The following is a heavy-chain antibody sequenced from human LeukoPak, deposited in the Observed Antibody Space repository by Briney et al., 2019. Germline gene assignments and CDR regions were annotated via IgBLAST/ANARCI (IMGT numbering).Heavy chain of an antibody. D-gene: IGHD1-1*01. Sequence: PSETLSLTCTVSGGSISSSSYYWGWIRQPPGKGLEWIGSIYYSGTTYYNPSLKSRVTISVDTSKNQFSLKLSSVTAADTAVYYCARDGTSLNLAEFDYWGQGTLVTVSS. CDR1: GGSISSSSYY. J-gene: IGHJ4*02. CDR3: ARDGTSLNLAEFDY. CDR2: IYYSGTT. V-gene: IGHV4-39*07.